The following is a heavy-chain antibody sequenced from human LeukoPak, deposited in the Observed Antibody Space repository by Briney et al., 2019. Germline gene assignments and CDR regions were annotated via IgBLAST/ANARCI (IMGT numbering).Heavy chain of an antibody. Sequence: GASVKVSCKASGYTFTSYGISWVRQAPGQGLEWMGWINPNSGGTNYAQKFQGRVIMTRDTSISTAYMELSRLTSDDTAVYYCARDQEIGGYSYGYNFDYWGQGTLVTVSS. CDR2: INPNSGGT. CDR1: GYTFTSYG. D-gene: IGHD5-18*01. V-gene: IGHV1-2*02. CDR3: ARDQEIGGYSYGYNFDY. J-gene: IGHJ4*02.